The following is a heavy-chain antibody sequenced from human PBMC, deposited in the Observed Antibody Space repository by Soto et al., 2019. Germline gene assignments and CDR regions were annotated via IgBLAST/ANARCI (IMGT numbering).Heavy chain of an antibody. Sequence: PGGSLRLSCAASGFTFSSYDMHWVRQATGKGLEWVSAIGTAGDTYYPGSVKGRFTISRENAKNSLYLQMNSLRAGDTAVYYCASPYSSCWYSYQGGYYYYYGMDVWGQGTTVTVSS. CDR2: IGTAGDT. CDR3: ASPYSSCWYSYQGGYYYYYGMDV. V-gene: IGHV3-13*01. J-gene: IGHJ6*02. CDR1: GFTFSSYD. D-gene: IGHD6-19*01.